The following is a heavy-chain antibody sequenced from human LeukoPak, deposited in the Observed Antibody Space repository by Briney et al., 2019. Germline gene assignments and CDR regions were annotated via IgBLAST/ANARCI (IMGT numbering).Heavy chain of an antibody. CDR3: ARTINYYDSSGFGY. J-gene: IGHJ4*02. CDR1: GGSISSGGYY. CDR2: IYYSGST. V-gene: IGHV4-39*01. D-gene: IGHD3-22*01. Sequence: PSQTLSLTCTVSGGSISSGGYYWGWIRQPPGKGLEWIGSIYYSGSTYYNPSLKSRVTISVDTSKNQFSLKLSSVTAADTAVYYCARTINYYDSSGFGYWGQGTLVTVSS.